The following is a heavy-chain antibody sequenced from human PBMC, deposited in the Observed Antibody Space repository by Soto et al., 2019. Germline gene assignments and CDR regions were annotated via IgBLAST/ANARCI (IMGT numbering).Heavy chain of an antibody. CDR2: INPNSGGT. Sequence: GASVKVSCKASGYTFTGYYMHWVRQAPGQGLEWMGWINPNSGGTIYAQKFQGRVTMTRDTSISTAYMELSRLGSDDTAVYYCAKDSYYDILTGYSRNAFDIWGQGTIVTVSS. CDR3: AKDSYYDILTGYSRNAFDI. D-gene: IGHD3-9*01. V-gene: IGHV1-2*02. J-gene: IGHJ3*02. CDR1: GYTFTGYY.